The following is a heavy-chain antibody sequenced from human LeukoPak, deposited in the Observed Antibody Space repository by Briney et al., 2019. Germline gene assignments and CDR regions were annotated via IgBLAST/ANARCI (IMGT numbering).Heavy chain of an antibody. J-gene: IGHJ6*02. D-gene: IGHD4-23*01. V-gene: IGHV1-18*01. CDR1: GYTFTSYG. Sequence: GASVKVSCKASGYTFTSYGISWVRQAPGQGLEWMGWISAYNGNTNYAQKLQGRVTMTTDTSTNTAYMELRSLRSDDTAVYYCAREAGSTPDYYYGMDVWGQGTTVTVSS. CDR2: ISAYNGNT. CDR3: AREAGSTPDYYYGMDV.